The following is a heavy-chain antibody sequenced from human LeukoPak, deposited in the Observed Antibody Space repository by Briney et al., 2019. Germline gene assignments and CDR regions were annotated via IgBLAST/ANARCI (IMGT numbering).Heavy chain of an antibody. CDR3: ARHPGSYYHFGMDV. CDR1: DGTTSSYY. J-gene: IGHJ6*02. CDR2: MYCSGST. D-gene: IGHD1-26*01. Sequence: PSETLYLSCTVSDGTTSSYYWTWIRKPPGEGPEGIGYMYCSGSTNYDPSLKSRVTISVDTSKNQFSLKLSSVTAADTAVYYCARHPGSYYHFGMDVWGQGTTVTVSS. V-gene: IGHV4-59*08.